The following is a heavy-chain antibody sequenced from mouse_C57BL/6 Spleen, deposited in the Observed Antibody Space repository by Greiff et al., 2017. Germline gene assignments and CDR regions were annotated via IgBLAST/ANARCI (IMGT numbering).Heavy chain of an antibody. V-gene: IGHV1-42*01. Sequence: EVQLQQSGPELVKPGASVKISCKASGYSFTGYYMNWVKQSTEKSLEWIGEINPSTGGTTYNQKFKAKATLTVDKSSSTAYMQLKLLTSEDSAVYDCARSGYSNYDAMDYWGQGTSVTVSS. CDR2: INPSTGGT. J-gene: IGHJ4*01. CDR1: GYSFTGYY. CDR3: ARSGYSNYDAMDY. D-gene: IGHD2-5*01.